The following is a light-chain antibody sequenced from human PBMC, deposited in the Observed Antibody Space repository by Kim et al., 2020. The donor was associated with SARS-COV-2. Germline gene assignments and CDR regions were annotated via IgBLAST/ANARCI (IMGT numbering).Light chain of an antibody. V-gene: IGKV3-11*01. CDR3: QQRRNWPPLT. CDR1: QSVGNY. CDR2: DGF. Sequence: EIVLSQSPATLSLSPGERASLSCRASQSVGNYLAWYQQRPGQAPGLLIYDGFYRATGVPARFSGSGSGTDFTLTISSLEPEDFAVYYGQQRRNWPPLTFGQGTRLEIK. J-gene: IGKJ5*01.